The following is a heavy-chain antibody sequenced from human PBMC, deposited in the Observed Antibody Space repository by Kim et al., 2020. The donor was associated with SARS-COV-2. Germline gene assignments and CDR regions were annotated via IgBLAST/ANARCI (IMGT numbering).Heavy chain of an antibody. CDR3: AKESGYTYGYYFDY. V-gene: IGHV3-30*02. J-gene: IGHJ4*02. Sequence: ADSMKGRFTISRDNSKNTLYLQMNSLRAEDTAVYYCAKESGYTYGYYFDYWGQGTLVTVSS. D-gene: IGHD5-18*01.